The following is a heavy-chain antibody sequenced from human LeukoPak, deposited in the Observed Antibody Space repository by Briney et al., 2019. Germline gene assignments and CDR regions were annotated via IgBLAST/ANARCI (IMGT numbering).Heavy chain of an antibody. J-gene: IGHJ4*02. CDR1: GFTFSSYW. D-gene: IGHD6-19*01. CDR2: INSDGSST. V-gene: IGHV3-74*01. CDR3: ARGPGYSSGWYVLSVDY. Sequence: GGSLRLSCAASGFTFSSYWMHWVRQAPGKGLVWVSRINSDGSSTSYADSVKGRFTTSRDNSKNMLYLQMNSLSAEDTAVYYCARGPGYSSGWYVLSVDYWGQGTLVTVSS.